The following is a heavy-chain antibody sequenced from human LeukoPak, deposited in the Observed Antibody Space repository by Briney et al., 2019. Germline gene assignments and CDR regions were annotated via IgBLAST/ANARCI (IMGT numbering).Heavy chain of an antibody. CDR1: GGSFSGYY. V-gene: IGHV4-34*01. CDR2: INHSGST. D-gene: IGHD2-15*01. CDR3: ARNFPGVGCSGGSCYDY. J-gene: IGHJ4*02. Sequence: SETLSLTCTVSGGSFSGYYWSWIRQPPGKGLEWIGEINHSGSTNYNPSLKSRVTISVDTSKNQFSLKLSSVTAADTAVYFCARNFPGVGCSGGSCYDYWGQGTLVTVSS.